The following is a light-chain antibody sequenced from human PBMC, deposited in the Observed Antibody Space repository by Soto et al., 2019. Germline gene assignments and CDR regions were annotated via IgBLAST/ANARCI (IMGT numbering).Light chain of an antibody. CDR3: LQEYDYPRT. CDR2: AAS. Sequence: AIQMTQSPSSLSASVGDRVTITCRASQGIRDALGWYQQKAGKAPNLLICAASRLQSGVPSRFSGRGSGTDFTLTISSLQPEDFATSYCLQEYDYPRTFGQGTKVELK. J-gene: IGKJ1*01. V-gene: IGKV1-6*01. CDR1: QGIRDA.